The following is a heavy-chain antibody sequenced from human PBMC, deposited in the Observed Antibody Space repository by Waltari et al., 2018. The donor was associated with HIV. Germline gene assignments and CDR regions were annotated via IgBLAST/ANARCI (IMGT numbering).Heavy chain of an antibody. Sequence: EVQLVESGGKLVQTGGSLRLSCLASGFTLSALSLNWVSTGPGKGLEWVAYISATGTTIFYANSVKGRFTVSRDNVENSLYLDMSSLRAEDTGDYYCARCETVVTPFINKYLGLDVWGPGTTVTVSS. CDR2: ISATGTTI. V-gene: IGHV3-48*01. J-gene: IGHJ6*02. D-gene: IGHD2-15*01. CDR3: ARCETVVTPFINKYLGLDV. CDR1: GFTLSALS.